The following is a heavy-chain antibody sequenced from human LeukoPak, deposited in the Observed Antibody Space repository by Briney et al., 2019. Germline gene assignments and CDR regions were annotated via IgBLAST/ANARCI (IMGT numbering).Heavy chain of an antibody. D-gene: IGHD3-10*01. CDR2: ITSTGNTK. J-gene: IGHJ4*02. Sequence: GGSLRLSCAASGLSFSTYSLNWVRQAPGKGLEWISYITSTGNTKYYADSVRGRFTISRDNAKNSLYLQLNSLRVEDTAVYYCAGTSASGSLGYWGQGTLVSVSP. CDR1: GLSFSTYS. V-gene: IGHV3-48*01. CDR3: AGTSASGSLGY.